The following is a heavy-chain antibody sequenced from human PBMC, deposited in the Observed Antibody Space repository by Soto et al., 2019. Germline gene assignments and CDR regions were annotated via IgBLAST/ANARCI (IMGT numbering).Heavy chain of an antibody. CDR1: GGTFSSYA. CDR2: IIPIFGTA. Sequence: ASXKVSCKSYGGTFSSYAISCVRQSPGQGLEWMGGIIPIFGTANYAQKFQGRVTITADESTSTAYMELSSLRSEDTAVYYCARGSLRVVIDFDYWGQGTLVTVSS. CDR3: ARGSLRVVIDFDY. J-gene: IGHJ4*02. D-gene: IGHD3-22*01. V-gene: IGHV1-69*13.